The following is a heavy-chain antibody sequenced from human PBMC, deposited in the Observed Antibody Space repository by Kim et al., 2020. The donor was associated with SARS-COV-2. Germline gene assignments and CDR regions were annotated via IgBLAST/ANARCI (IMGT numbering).Heavy chain of an antibody. Sequence: EYAATVKSRFTISRDDSKSIAYLHMNSLKTADTAVYYCTGANFDWFGFDPWGQGTLVTVSS. CDR3: TGANFDWFGFDP. D-gene: IGHD3-9*01. V-gene: IGHV3-49*02. J-gene: IGHJ5*01.